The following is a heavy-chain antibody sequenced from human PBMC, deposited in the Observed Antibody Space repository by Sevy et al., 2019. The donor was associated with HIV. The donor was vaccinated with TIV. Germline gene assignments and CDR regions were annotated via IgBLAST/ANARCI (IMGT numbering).Heavy chain of an antibody. D-gene: IGHD6-25*01. CDR1: GFTFISHP. Sequence: GGSLRLSCASSGFTFISHPMTWVRQAPGKGLEWVASISSSGGSTYYADSVKGRFTIFRDNSKKMVDLQMNSLGVADTAVYFCAKEDFRGFDAWGQGTLVTVSS. CDR2: ISSSGGST. V-gene: IGHV3-23*01. J-gene: IGHJ5*02. CDR3: AKEDFRGFDA.